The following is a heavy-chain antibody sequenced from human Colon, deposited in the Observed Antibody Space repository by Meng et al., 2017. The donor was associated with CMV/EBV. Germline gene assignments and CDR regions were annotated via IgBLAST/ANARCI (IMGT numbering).Heavy chain of an antibody. V-gene: IGHV4-4*07. D-gene: IGHD3-10*01. CDR3: GRAGARGVPIDV. CDR2: IYSNGRI. J-gene: IGHJ1*01. Sequence: QGQLKESGPGLVKPSETLSLTCTVSGGSISGHYWTWIRRPAGEGLQWLGRIYSNGRIDENYSLRSRVTISVDTSKNQLSLRLTSVTATDTAVYYCGRAGARGVPIDVWGRGTLVTVSS. CDR1: GGSISGHY.